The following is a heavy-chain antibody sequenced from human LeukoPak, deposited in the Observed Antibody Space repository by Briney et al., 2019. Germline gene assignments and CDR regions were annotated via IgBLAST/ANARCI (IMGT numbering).Heavy chain of an antibody. Sequence: QTGGSLRLSCAASGFTFSSYTVSWVRQAPGKGLEWVSGITGTGGSTYYADSVKGRFTISRDNSKNTLYLQMNRLRAEDTAIYYCAKDRGTDGLTLTTVTNNWFDPWGQGTLVTVSS. CDR2: ITGTGGST. V-gene: IGHV3-23*01. CDR3: AKDRGTDGLTLTTVTNNWFDP. CDR1: GFTFSSYT. D-gene: IGHD4-11*01. J-gene: IGHJ5*02.